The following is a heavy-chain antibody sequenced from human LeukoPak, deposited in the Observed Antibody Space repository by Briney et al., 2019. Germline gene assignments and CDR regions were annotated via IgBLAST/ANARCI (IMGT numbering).Heavy chain of an antibody. CDR2: ISPYNGNT. CDR1: GYTFTSYG. J-gene: IGHJ5*02. V-gene: IGHV1-18*01. CDR3: ARAMITFGGVYNWFDP. Sequence: ASVKVSCKASGYTFTSYGISWVRQAPGQGLEWMGWISPYNGNTNYAQKLQGRVTMTTDTSTSTAYMELRSLRSDDTAVYYCARAMITFGGVYNWFDPWGQGTLLTVSS. D-gene: IGHD3-16*01.